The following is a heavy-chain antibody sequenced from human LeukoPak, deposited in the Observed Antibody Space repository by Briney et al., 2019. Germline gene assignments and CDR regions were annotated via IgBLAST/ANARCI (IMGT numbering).Heavy chain of an antibody. J-gene: IGHJ4*02. CDR3: ARGGKSWDIVVVPAADY. D-gene: IGHD2-2*01. Sequence: GASVKVSCKASGRTFTSYYMHWVRQAPGQGLEWMGIINPSGGSTSYAQKFQGRVTMTRDTSTSTVYMELSSLRSEDTAVYYCARGGKSWDIVVVPAADYWGQGTLVTVSS. CDR2: INPSGGST. V-gene: IGHV1-46*01. CDR1: GRTFTSYY.